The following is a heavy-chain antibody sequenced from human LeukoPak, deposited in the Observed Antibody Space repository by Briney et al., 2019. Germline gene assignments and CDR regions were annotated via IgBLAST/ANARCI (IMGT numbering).Heavy chain of an antibody. Sequence: PGGSLRLSCAASGFTFSTFSVNWVRQAPGKGPEWVSYISSSSSTTYYADSVKGRFTISRDNSKNTLYLQMNSLRAEDTAVYYCARGGNIRFGELSPAEYFQHWGQGTLVTVSS. CDR1: GFTFSTFS. D-gene: IGHD3-10*01. V-gene: IGHV3-48*01. CDR3: ARGGNIRFGELSPAEYFQH. J-gene: IGHJ1*01. CDR2: ISSSSSTT.